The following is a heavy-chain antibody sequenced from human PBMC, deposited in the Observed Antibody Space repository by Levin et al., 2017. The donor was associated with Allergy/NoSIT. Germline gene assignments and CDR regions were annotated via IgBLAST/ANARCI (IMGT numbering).Heavy chain of an antibody. CDR3: ARGDDCSSTSCYLGRQDYYYYYMDV. CDR2: ISYDGGDK. D-gene: IGHD2-2*01. CDR1: GFTFISYA. J-gene: IGHJ6*03. Sequence: PGGSLRLSCAASGFTFISYAMHWDRQAPGKGLEWVAVISYDGGDKYYADSVKGRFTISRDNSKNTLYLQMNSLRPEDTAVYYCARGDDCSSTSCYLGRQDYYYYYMDVWGKGTTVTVSS. V-gene: IGHV3-30-3*01.